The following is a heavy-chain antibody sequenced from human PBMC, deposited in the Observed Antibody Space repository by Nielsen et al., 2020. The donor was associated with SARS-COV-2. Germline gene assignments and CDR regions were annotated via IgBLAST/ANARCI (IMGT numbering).Heavy chain of an antibody. D-gene: IGHD7-27*01. V-gene: IGHV3-30*03. Sequence: GESLKISCAASGFTFANYGIHWVRQVAGRGLEWVAIVSRDGSDTFYVDSVKGRFTISRDNSKNTVYLQMNSLRAEDTAVYYCARGNGWGSYFDYWGQGTLVTVSS. CDR1: GFTFANYG. J-gene: IGHJ4*02. CDR2: VSRDGSDT. CDR3: ARGNGWGSYFDY.